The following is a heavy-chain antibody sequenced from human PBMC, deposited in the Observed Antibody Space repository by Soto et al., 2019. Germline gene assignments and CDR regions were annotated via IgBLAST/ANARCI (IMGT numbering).Heavy chain of an antibody. CDR2: ISYDGSNK. Sequence: QVQLVESGGGVVQPGRSLRLSCAASGFTFSSYGMHWVRQAPGKGLEWVAVISYDGSNKYYADSVKGRFTISRDNSKNTLYLQMNSLRAEDTVVYYCAKDLLRYFDWHYGMDVWGQGTTVTVSS. CDR3: AKDLLRYFDWHYGMDV. D-gene: IGHD3-9*01. CDR1: GFTFSSYG. V-gene: IGHV3-30*18. J-gene: IGHJ6*02.